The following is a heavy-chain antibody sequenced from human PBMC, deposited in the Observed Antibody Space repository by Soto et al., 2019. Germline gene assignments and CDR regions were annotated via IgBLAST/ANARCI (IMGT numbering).Heavy chain of an antibody. J-gene: IGHJ6*02. CDR3: ARGLSQPIKSGWYSDYYYYGMDV. CDR1: GGSISSYY. D-gene: IGHD6-19*01. CDR2: IYYSGST. Sequence: SETLSLTCTVSGGSISSYYWSWIRQPPGKGLEWIGYIYYSGSTNYNPSLKSRVTISVDTSKNQFSLKLSSVTAADTAVYYCARGLSQPIKSGWYSDYYYYGMDVWGQGTTVT. V-gene: IGHV4-59*01.